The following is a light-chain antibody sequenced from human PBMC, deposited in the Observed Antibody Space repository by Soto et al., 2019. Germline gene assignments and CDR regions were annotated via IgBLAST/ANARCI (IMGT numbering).Light chain of an antibody. V-gene: IGLV2-14*01. CDR1: SSDIGRYNY. Sequence: QSVLAQPASVSGSPGQSITISCTGTSSDIGRYNYVSWYQQQPGKAPKLMIYVVTNRPSGVSNRFSGSKSGNTASLTISGLRAEDESDYYCASYAGSSTHYVFGTGTKVTVL. CDR3: ASYAGSSTHYV. J-gene: IGLJ1*01. CDR2: VVT.